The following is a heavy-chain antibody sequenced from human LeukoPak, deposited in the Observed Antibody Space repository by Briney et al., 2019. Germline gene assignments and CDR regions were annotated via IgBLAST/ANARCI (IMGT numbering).Heavy chain of an antibody. J-gene: IGHJ4*02. V-gene: IGHV3-11*04. D-gene: IGHD7-27*01. CDR2: IYNGGDTI. CDR1: GFTFSDHY. Sequence: GRSLRLSCATSGFTFSDHYMTWIRQAPGKGLETVSYIYNGGDTIFYADSVRGRFTISRDNAESSVYLQMNSLSAEDTAVYYCARGHWGLDYWGRGTLVTVSS. CDR3: ARGHWGLDY.